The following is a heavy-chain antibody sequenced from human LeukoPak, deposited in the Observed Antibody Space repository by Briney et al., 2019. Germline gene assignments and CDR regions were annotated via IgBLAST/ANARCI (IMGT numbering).Heavy chain of an antibody. D-gene: IGHD3-22*01. CDR3: ARGPRYDSTHAAFDI. CDR1: GYTFTSYD. J-gene: IGHJ3*02. V-gene: IGHV1-8*03. CDR2: MNPNRGNT. Sequence: ASVKVSCKASGYTFTSYDINWVRQATGQGPEWMRWMNPNRGNTGYAQKFQGRVTNTRNTSISTAYMELSSLRSEDTAVYYCARGPRYDSTHAAFDIWGQGTMVTVSS.